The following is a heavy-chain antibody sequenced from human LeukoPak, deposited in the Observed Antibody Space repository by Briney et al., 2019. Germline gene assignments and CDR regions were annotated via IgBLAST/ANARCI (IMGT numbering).Heavy chain of an antibody. V-gene: IGHV3-74*01. D-gene: IGHD6-19*01. Sequence: PGGSLRLSCAASVFTFSTYWMHWVRQAPGKGLVWVARIKGDGSSTIYADSVKGRFTVSRDNAKNTLNLQMNSLRAEDTAVYYCARDLFFSDAGYSSGWRAEYFHHWGQGTLVTVSS. CDR3: ARDLFFSDAGYSSGWRAEYFHH. J-gene: IGHJ1*01. CDR2: IKGDGSST. CDR1: VFTFSTYW.